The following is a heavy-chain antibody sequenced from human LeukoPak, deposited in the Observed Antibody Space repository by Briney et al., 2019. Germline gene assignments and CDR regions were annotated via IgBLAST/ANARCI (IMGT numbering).Heavy chain of an antibody. CDR2: INPNSGGT. V-gene: IGHV1-2*02. CDR3: ARDADVYVWGSYRHLDY. J-gene: IGHJ4*02. D-gene: IGHD3-16*02. CDR1: GYTFTGYY. Sequence: ASVKVSCKASGYTFTGYYMHWVRQAPGQGLEWMGWINPNSGGTNYAQKFQGRVTMTRDTSISTAYVELSRPRSDDTAVYYCARDADVYVWGSYRHLDYWGQGTLVTVSS.